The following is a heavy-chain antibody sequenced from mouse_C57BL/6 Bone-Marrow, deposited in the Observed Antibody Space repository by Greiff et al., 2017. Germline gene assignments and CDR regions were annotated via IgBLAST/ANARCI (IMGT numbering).Heavy chain of an antibody. V-gene: IGHV2-5*01. CDR1: GFSLTSYG. J-gene: IGHJ4*01. CDR2: IWRGGST. CDR3: ANLYGSSYYYAMDD. D-gene: IGHD1-1*01. Sequence: QVQLQQSGLGLVQPSQSLSITCTVSGFSLTSYGVHWVRQSPGKGLEWLGVIWRGGSTDYNAAFMSRLSITKDNSKSQVFFKMNSLQADDTAIYYCANLYGSSYYYAMDDWGQGTSVTVSS.